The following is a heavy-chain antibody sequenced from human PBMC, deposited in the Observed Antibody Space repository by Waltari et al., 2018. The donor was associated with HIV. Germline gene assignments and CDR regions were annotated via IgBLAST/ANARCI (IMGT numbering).Heavy chain of an antibody. Sequence: VRLAESGGGVVQPGRSLRLSCRDLGLTFSNHAMHWVRQSPGKGLEWVAVTSYDGNNNYYADSVKGRFTISRDNSENTLSLQMNSLRPEETAVYYCVRSGGREILDAFDIWGQGTVVSV. CDR3: VRSGGREILDAFDI. V-gene: IGHV3-30*04. CDR2: TSYDGNNN. CDR1: GLTFSNHA. D-gene: IGHD1-26*01. J-gene: IGHJ3*02.